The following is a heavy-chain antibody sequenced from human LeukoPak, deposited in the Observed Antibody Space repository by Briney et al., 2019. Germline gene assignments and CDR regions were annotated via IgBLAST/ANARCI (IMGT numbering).Heavy chain of an antibody. J-gene: IGHJ3*02. Sequence: PSETLSLTCTVSGGSISSYYWSWIRQPAGRGLEWIGRIYISGSTNYNPSLKSRVTMSVATSKNQFSLKLSSVTAADTAVYYCARDLYYYDSSGYYLGAFDIWGQGTMVTVSS. CDR2: IYISGST. D-gene: IGHD3-22*01. CDR3: ARDLYYYDSSGYYLGAFDI. CDR1: GGSISSYY. V-gene: IGHV4-4*07.